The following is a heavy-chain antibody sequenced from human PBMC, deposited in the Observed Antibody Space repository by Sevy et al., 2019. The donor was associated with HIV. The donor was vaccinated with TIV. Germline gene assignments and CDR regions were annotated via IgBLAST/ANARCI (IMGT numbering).Heavy chain of an antibody. J-gene: IGHJ5*02. CDR1: GGSISSTSYY. D-gene: IGHD4-17*01. Sequence: SETLSLTCTVSGGSISSTSYYWVWIRQPPGKGLEWIGSIYYSGTTYYNPSLKSRVTVSIDTSKTQFSLKLGSVTAADTAIFYCARLNYGDYSNYFDPWGQGSLVTVSS. CDR3: ARLNYGDYSNYFDP. V-gene: IGHV4-39*01. CDR2: IYYSGTT.